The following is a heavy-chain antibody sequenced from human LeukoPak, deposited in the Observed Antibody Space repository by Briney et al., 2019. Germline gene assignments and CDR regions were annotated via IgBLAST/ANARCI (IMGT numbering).Heavy chain of an antibody. CDR3: ARAVGNWFDP. J-gene: IGHJ5*02. V-gene: IGHV3-23*01. Sequence: GSLRLSCAASGFTFSSYEMNWVRQAPGKGLEWVSGITGSGSGTYYADPVKGQFTISRDNAKNTLYLQMNSLRAEDTALYHCARAVGNWFDPWGQGTLVTVSS. CDR1: GFTFSSYE. CDR2: ITGSGSGT.